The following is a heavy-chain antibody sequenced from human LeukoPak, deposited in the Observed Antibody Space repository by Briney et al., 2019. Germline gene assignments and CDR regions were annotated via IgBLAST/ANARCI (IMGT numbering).Heavy chain of an antibody. CDR1: GFTFDDYA. J-gene: IGHJ5*02. D-gene: IGHD3-10*01. Sequence: PGGSLRLSCAASGFTFDDYAMHWVRQAPGKGLEWVSYISSSGSTIYYADSVKGRFTISRDNAKNSLYLQMNSLRAEDTAVYYCARVLLWFGSAGWFDPWGQGTLVTVSS. CDR2: ISSSGSTI. CDR3: ARVLLWFGSAGWFDP. V-gene: IGHV3-48*03.